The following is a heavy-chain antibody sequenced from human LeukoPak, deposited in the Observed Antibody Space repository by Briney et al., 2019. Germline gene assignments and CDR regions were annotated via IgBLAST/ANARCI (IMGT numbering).Heavy chain of an antibody. CDR1: GFTFHDSY. CDR2: ISNSGDSI. D-gene: IGHD7-27*01. Sequence: MAGGSLRLSCEASGFTFHDSYMTWIRQAPGKGLEWVSFISNSGDSIYYADSVKGRFITSRDNAKSSLYLQMNSLRAEDTALYYCGRGHWGLEYWGQGALVTVSS. CDR3: GRGHWGLEY. V-gene: IGHV3-11*04. J-gene: IGHJ4*02.